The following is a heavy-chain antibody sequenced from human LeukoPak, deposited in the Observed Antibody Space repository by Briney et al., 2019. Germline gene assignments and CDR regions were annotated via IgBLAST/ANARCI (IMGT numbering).Heavy chain of an antibody. CDR2: INSDGSST. CDR3: ASRGSHYYYYMDV. CDR1: GSTFSRYW. Sequence: GGSLRLSCAASGSTFSRYWMHWVRQAPGKGLVWVSRINSDGSSTSYADSVKGRFTISRDNAKNTLYLQMNSLRVEDTAVYYCASRGSHYYYYMDVWGKGTTVTVSS. J-gene: IGHJ6*03. D-gene: IGHD3-10*01. V-gene: IGHV3-74*01.